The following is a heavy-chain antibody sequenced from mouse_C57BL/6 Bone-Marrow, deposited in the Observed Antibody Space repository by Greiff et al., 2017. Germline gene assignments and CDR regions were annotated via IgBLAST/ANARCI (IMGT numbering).Heavy chain of an antibody. Sequence: EVQLQQSGPVLVKPGASVKMSCKASGYTFTDYYMHWVKQSHGKSLEWIGVINPYNGGTSYNQKFKGKATLTVVQSSSTAYMELNSLTSEDSAVYYCASGSATYGNYAMDYWGQGTSVTVSS. CDR3: ASGSATYGNYAMDY. J-gene: IGHJ4*01. V-gene: IGHV1-19*01. D-gene: IGHD6-1*01. CDR2: INPYNGGT. CDR1: GYTFTDYY.